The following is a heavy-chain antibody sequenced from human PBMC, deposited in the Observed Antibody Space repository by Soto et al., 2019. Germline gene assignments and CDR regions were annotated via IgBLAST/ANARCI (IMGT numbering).Heavy chain of an antibody. CDR3: ARLDLSGWPYYYYYYGMDV. CDR1: GGSFSGYY. V-gene: IGHV4-34*01. J-gene: IGHJ6*02. D-gene: IGHD6-19*01. Sequence: SETLSLTCAVYGGSFSGYYWSWIRQPPGKGLEWIGEVNHSGSTNYNPSLKSRVTISVDTSKNQFSLKLSSVTAADTAVYYCARLDLSGWPYYYYYYGMDVWGQGTTVTVSS. CDR2: VNHSGST.